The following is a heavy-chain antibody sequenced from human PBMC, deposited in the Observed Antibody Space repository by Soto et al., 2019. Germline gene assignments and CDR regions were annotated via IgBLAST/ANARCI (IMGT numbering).Heavy chain of an antibody. CDR3: ARETNYDFGTGYYTWAGSFDY. CDR1: GFTFSSYS. V-gene: IGHV3-21*01. J-gene: IGHJ4*01. D-gene: IGHD3-3*01. CDR2: ISSSSYI. Sequence: GGSLRLSCAASGFTFSSYSMNWVRQAPGKGLEWVSSISSSSYIYYADSVKGRFTISRDNAKNSLYLQMNSLRAEDTAVYYCARETNYDFGTGYYTWAGSFDYRGPGALVTVSS.